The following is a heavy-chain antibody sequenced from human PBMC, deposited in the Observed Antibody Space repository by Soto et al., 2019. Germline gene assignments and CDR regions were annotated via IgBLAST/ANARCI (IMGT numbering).Heavy chain of an antibody. V-gene: IGHV1-18*01. D-gene: IGHD3-3*01. CDR2: ISAYNGNT. CDR3: ARGFLEWLSPSFDY. Sequence: ASVKVSWKASGYTFTSYGISWVRQAPGQGPEWMGWISAYNGNTNYAQKLQGRVTMTTDTSTSTAYMELRSLRSDDTAVYYCARGFLEWLSPSFDYWGQGTLVTVSS. CDR1: GYTFTSYG. J-gene: IGHJ4*02.